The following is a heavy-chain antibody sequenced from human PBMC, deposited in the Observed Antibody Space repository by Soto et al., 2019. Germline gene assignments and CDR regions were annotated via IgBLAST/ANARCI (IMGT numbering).Heavy chain of an antibody. CDR2: INHSGST. CDR3: ARVAAAGTRMSRWFDP. V-gene: IGHV4-34*01. CDR1: GGSFSGYY. J-gene: IGHJ5*02. D-gene: IGHD6-13*01. Sequence: PSETLSLTCAVYGGSFSGYYWSWIRQPPGKGLEWIGEINHSGSTNYNPSLKSRVTISVDTPKNQFSLKLSSVTAADTAVYYCARVAAAGTRMSRWFDPWGQGTLVTVSS.